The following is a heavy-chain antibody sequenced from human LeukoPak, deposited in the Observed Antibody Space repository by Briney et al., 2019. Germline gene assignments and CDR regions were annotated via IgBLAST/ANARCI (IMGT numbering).Heavy chain of an antibody. D-gene: IGHD3-10*02. CDR1: GFTVSNNY. Sequence: PGGSLRLSCAASGFTVSNNYMSWVRQAPGKGLEWVSVIYSGGSTYFADSVKGRFTLSRDNAKNSLYLQMNSLRVEDTAVYYCTRGTKFGDWGQGTLVTVSS. V-gene: IGHV3-53*01. J-gene: IGHJ4*02. CDR2: IYSGGST. CDR3: TRGTKFGD.